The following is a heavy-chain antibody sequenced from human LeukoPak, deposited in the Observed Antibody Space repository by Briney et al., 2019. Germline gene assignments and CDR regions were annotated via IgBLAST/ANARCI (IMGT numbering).Heavy chain of an antibody. CDR3: VGMGGYSNWFDP. Sequence: PSETLSLTCAVSGGSISSGGYSWSWIRQPPGKGLEWIGYIYHSGSTYYNPSLKSRVTISVDTSKNQFSLKLSSVTAADTAVYYCVGMGGYSNWFDPWGQGTLVTVSS. CDR2: IYHSGST. J-gene: IGHJ5*02. V-gene: IGHV4-30-2*01. D-gene: IGHD3-22*01. CDR1: GGSISSGGYS.